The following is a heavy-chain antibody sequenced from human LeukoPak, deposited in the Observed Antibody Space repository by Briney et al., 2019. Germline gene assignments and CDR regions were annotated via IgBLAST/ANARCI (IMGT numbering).Heavy chain of an antibody. CDR2: ISVYNGKT. CDR3: AKMDSDSSGFFSN. V-gene: IGHV1-18*01. Sequence: ASVKVSCKASGYSFTTYGISWLRQAPGHGLEWIAWISVYNGKTNYADKVRGRVLVTTDISATTAYLELKSLRYDDTGVYYCAKMDSDSSGFFSNWGQGTPVTVSS. CDR1: GYSFTTYG. J-gene: IGHJ4*02. D-gene: IGHD3-22*01.